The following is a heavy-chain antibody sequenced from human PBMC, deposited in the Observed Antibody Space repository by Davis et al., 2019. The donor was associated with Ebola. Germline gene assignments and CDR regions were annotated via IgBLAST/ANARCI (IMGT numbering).Heavy chain of an antibody. D-gene: IGHD3-3*01. V-gene: IGHV1-46*01. Sequence: ASVKVSCKASGYTFTSYYMHWVRQAPGQGLEWMGIINPSGGSTSYAQKFQGRVTMTRNTSISTAYMELSSLRSEDTAVYYCARDMTNYDFSRRPGKPTDVWGQGTTVTVSS. J-gene: IGHJ6*02. CDR1: GYTFTSYY. CDR2: INPSGGST. CDR3: ARDMTNYDFSRRPGKPTDV.